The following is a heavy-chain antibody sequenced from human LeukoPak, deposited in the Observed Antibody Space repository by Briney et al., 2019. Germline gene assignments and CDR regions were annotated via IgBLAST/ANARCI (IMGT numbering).Heavy chain of an antibody. D-gene: IGHD1-1*01. J-gene: IGHJ3*02. V-gene: IGHV3-21*01. CDR3: ASLKIRRIGNAFDI. CDR1: GFTFSSYS. CDR2: ISSSSSYI. Sequence: GGSLRLSCAASGFTFSSYSMNWVRQAPGKGLEWVSSISSSSSYIYSADSVKGRFTISRDNAKESLFLQMNSLRPEDTALYYCASLKIRRIGNAFDIWGQGTMVTVSS.